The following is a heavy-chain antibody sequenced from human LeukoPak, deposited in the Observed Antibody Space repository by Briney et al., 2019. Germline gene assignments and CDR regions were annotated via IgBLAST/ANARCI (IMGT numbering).Heavy chain of an antibody. Sequence: SLRLSCVASGFTFRIYSTNWVRQAPGKGLEWVSYITSTRGTIQYAASIKGRFTISRDNAKNSLYLEVNGLCAEDTAVYYCARELVVPAAISSYDAFCIWGQGTMVSVAS. CDR2: ITSTRGTI. V-gene: IGHV3-48*04. CDR3: ARELVVPAAISSYDAFCI. J-gene: IGHJ3*02. D-gene: IGHD2-2*01. CDR1: GFTFRIYS.